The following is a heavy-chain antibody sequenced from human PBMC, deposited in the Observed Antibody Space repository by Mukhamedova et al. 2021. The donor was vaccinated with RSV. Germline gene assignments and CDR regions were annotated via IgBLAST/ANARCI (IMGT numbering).Heavy chain of an antibody. CDR2: IYYSGTT. V-gene: IGHV4-39*01. D-gene: IGHD1-26*01. J-gene: IGHJ4*02. CDR3: ARLSDSGAYVDY. Sequence: IRQPPVEGLEWIGTIYYSGTTYYNPSLKSRVTISVDTSKNQFSLSLGSVTATDTAVYYCARLSDSGAYVDYWGQGTLVTVSS.